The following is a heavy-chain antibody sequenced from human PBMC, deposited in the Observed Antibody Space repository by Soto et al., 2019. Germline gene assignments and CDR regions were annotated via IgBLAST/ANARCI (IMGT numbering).Heavy chain of an antibody. CDR2: IVVGSGNT. V-gene: IGHV1-58*01. CDR3: AAFDPGPMGCDP. CDR1: GFTFSSSA. Sequence: ASVKVSCKASGFTFSSSAVQWVRQARGQRLEWIGKIVVGSGNTNYAQKFQERVTITRDMSTSTAYMELSSLRSEDTAFYYCAAFDPGPMGCDPWGQGTLVTVSS. J-gene: IGHJ5*02. D-gene: IGHD3-9*01.